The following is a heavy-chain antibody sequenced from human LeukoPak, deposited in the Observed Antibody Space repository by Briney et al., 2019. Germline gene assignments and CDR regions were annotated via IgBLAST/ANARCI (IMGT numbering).Heavy chain of an antibody. CDR3: ARSRDGFDY. D-gene: IGHD5-24*01. Sequence: SQTLSLTCALSGDSLSSNSAAWNWLRQSPSRGLEWLGRTYYRSKWYNDYAVSVKGLITINPDTSKNQFSLQLNSVTPEDTAVYYCARSRDGFDYWGQGTLVTVSS. J-gene: IGHJ4*02. CDR1: GDSLSSNSAA. V-gene: IGHV6-1*01. CDR2: TYYRSKWYN.